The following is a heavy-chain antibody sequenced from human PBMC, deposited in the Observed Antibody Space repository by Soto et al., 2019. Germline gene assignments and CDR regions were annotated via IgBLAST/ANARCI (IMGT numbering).Heavy chain of an antibody. V-gene: IGHV5-51*01. CDR1: GYRFTSSW. D-gene: IGHD1-7*01. J-gene: IGHJ4*02. Sequence: PGESLKISCQGSGYRFTSSWIGWVRQMPGKGLEWLGNVYPSDSDVRYSPSFEGRVTISADNSINTAYLHLLNLKASDTAIYYCAKDRGYNWNYPGYWGQGTLVTVSS. CDR2: VYPSDSDV. CDR3: AKDRGYNWNYPGY.